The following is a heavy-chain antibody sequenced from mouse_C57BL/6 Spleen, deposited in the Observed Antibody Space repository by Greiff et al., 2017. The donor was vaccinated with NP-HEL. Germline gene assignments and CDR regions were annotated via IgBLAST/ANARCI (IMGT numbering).Heavy chain of an antibody. V-gene: IGHV1-26*01. D-gene: IGHD3-2*02. CDR2: INPNNGGT. J-gene: IGHJ2*01. Sequence: EVQLQQSGPELVKPGASVKISCKASGYTFTDYYMNWVKQSHGKSLEWIGDINPNNGGTSYNQKFKGKATLTVDKSSSTAYMELRSLTSEDSAVYYCARGQLSLYYFDYWGQGTTLTVSS. CDR3: ARGQLSLYYFDY. CDR1: GYTFTDYY.